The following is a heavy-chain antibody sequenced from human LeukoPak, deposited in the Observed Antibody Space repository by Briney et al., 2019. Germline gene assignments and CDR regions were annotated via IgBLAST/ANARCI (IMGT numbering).Heavy chain of an antibody. V-gene: IGHV5-51*01. CDR2: IYPGDSDT. D-gene: IGHD2-15*01. J-gene: IGHJ4*02. Sequence: GESLKISCKGSGYSCTSYWIGWVRQMPGKGLEWIGIIYPGDSDTRYSPSFQGQVTISADKSISTAYLQWSSLKASDTAMYYCARPLDCSGGSFYGGVDYWGQGTLVTVSS. CDR3: ARPLDCSGGSFYGGVDY. CDR1: GYSCTSYW.